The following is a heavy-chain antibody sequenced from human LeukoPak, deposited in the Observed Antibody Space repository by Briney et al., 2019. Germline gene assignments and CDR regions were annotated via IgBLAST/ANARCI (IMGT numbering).Heavy chain of an antibody. CDR3: ARRGHYYDSSGYNWFDP. V-gene: IGHV5-51*01. D-gene: IGHD3-22*01. J-gene: IGHJ5*02. CDR2: IYPRASAT. Sequence: GGSLTISSKGSGSSFTSYSIGWVRHMPGKGLDWMGLIYPRASATSSSPSFQGQVTISADKSISTAYLQWSSLKASDTAMYYCARRGHYYDSSGYNWFDPWGQGTLVTVSS. CDR1: GSSFTSYS.